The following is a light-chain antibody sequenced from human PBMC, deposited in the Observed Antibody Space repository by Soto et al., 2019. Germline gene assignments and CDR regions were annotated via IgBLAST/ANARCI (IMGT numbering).Light chain of an antibody. Sequence: DIGFTQSPEPMSLSPGERATLPCSASQHVSSSRLAWYRQKPGQAPRLLIYGASSRATGIPDRFSGSGSGTDFTLTISRLEPEDFAVYYCQQYGSSRWTFGQGTKVAIK. V-gene: IGKV3-20*01. CDR3: QQYGSSRWT. J-gene: IGKJ1*01. CDR2: GAS. CDR1: QHVSSSR.